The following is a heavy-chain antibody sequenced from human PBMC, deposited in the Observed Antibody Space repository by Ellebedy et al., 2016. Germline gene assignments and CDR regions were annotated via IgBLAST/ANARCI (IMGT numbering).Heavy chain of an antibody. CDR3: ARQLRSSSWYGYGMDV. J-gene: IGHJ6*02. D-gene: IGHD6-13*01. CDR1: GYSFTSYW. CDR2: IYPGDSDT. Sequence: GESLKISXKGSGYSFTSYWIGWVRQMPGKGLEWMGIIYPGDSDTRYSPSFQGQVTISADKSISTAYLQWSSLKASDTAMYYCARQLRSSSWYGYGMDVWGQGTTVTVSS. V-gene: IGHV5-51*01.